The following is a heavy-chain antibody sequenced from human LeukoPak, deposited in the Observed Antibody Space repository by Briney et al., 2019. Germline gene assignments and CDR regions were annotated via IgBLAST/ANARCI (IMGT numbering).Heavy chain of an antibody. Sequence: GGSLRLSCAASGFTFSRYGMHWVRQAPGKGLEWVAIISYDGSNKYYADSVKGRFTISRDNSKNTLYLQMNSLRAEDTAIYYCARRYFDYWGQGTLVTVSS. V-gene: IGHV3-30*03. CDR2: ISYDGSNK. CDR3: ARRYFDY. J-gene: IGHJ4*02. CDR1: GFTFSRYG.